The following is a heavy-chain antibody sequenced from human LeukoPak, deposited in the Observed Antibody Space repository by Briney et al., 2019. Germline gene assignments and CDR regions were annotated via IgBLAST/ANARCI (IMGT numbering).Heavy chain of an antibody. CDR2: INHSGST. CDR3: AREPYYDFWSGYYIH. D-gene: IGHD3-3*01. J-gene: IGHJ4*02. V-gene: IGHV4-34*01. CDR1: GGSFSGYY. Sequence: SETLSLTCAVYGGSFSGYYWSWIRQPPGKGLEWIGEINHSGSTNYNPSLKSRVTISVDTSKNQFSLKLSSVTAADTAVYYCAREPYYDFWSGYYIHWGQGTLVTVSS.